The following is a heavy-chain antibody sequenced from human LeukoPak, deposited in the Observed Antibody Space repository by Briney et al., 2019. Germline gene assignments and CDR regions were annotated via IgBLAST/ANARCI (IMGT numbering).Heavy chain of an antibody. CDR3: VRDKLGGAFDV. Sequence: GGSLRLSCAASGFTFSGYDMNWVRQAPGKGLEWVSFITRSSGTIYYADSVKGRFTVSRDNAEISLYLQMNSLRDEDTAVYSCVRDKLGGAFDVWGHGTMITVSS. J-gene: IGHJ3*01. CDR2: ITRSSGTI. D-gene: IGHD1-7*01. V-gene: IGHV3-48*02. CDR1: GFTFSGYD.